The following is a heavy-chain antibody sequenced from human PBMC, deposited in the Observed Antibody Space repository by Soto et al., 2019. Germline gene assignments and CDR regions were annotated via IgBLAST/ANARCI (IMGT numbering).Heavy chain of an antibody. CDR3: ARDLWGYCGTDCYPLDV. V-gene: IGHV4-59*01. Sequence: QVQLQESGPGLVKPSETLSLTCTVSGGSISRYYWSWIRQPPGKGLEWIGYMYNTGSTVYNPPFKSRVTRSVDTSKNQFSLKLNSVTAADTAVYYCARDLWGYCGTDCYPLDVW. CDR1: GGSISRYY. J-gene: IGHJ6*01. D-gene: IGHD2-21*02. CDR2: MYNTGST.